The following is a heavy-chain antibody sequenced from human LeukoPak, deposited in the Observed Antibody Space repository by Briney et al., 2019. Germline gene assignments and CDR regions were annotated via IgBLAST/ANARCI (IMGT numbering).Heavy chain of an antibody. V-gene: IGHV4-61*02. J-gene: IGHJ4*02. Sequence: PSETLSLTCTVSSGSISSGSYYWSWIRQPAGKGLEWIGRIYTSGSTNYNPSLKSRVTISVDTSKNQFSLKLSSVTAADTAVYYCARADTALDPIDYWGQGTLVTVSS. CDR1: SGSISSGSYY. CDR3: ARADTALDPIDY. CDR2: IYTSGST. D-gene: IGHD5-18*01.